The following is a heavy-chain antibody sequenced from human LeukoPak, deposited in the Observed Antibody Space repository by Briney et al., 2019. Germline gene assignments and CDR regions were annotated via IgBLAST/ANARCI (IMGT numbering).Heavy chain of an antibody. V-gene: IGHV3-23*01. CDR2: ISGSGGST. J-gene: IGHJ3*02. D-gene: IGHD3-22*01. CDR3: AKELALVCYYDSSGYYQDAFDI. CDR1: GFTFSSYA. Sequence: GGSLRLSCAASGFTFSSYAMSWVRQAPGKGLEWVSAISGSGGSTYYADSVKGRFTISRDNSKNTLYLQMNSLRAEDTAVYYCAKELALVCYYDSSGYYQDAFDIWGQGTMVTVSS.